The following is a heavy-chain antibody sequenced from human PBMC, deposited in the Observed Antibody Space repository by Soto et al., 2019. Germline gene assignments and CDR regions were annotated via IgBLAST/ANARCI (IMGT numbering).Heavy chain of an antibody. D-gene: IGHD4-17*01. CDR2: INPNSGGT. V-gene: IGHV1-2*04. CDR3: ARVRGHGAYAGYFQH. J-gene: IGHJ1*01. Sequence: QVQLVQSGAEVKKPGASVKVSCKASGYTFTGYYMHWVRQAPGQGLEWMGWINPNSGGTNYAQKFQGWVTMTRDTSISTAYMELSRLRSDDTAVYYCARVRGHGAYAGYFQHWGQGTLVTVSS. CDR1: GYTFTGYY.